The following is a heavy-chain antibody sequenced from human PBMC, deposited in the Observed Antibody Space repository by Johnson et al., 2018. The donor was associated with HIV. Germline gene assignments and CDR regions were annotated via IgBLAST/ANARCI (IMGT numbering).Heavy chain of an antibody. D-gene: IGHD3-10*02. CDR2: IWYDGSNK. CDR1: GFTFSNYG. V-gene: IGHV3-30*19. Sequence: QVQVVESGGGVVQPGRSLRLSCAASGFTFSNYGMHWVRQAPGKGLEWVAVIWYDGSNKYYADSVKGRFTISRDSSKNTLYLQMNSLRAEDMAVYYCARPRYYVDAFDLWGQGTMVTVSS. CDR3: ARPRYYVDAFDL. J-gene: IGHJ3*01.